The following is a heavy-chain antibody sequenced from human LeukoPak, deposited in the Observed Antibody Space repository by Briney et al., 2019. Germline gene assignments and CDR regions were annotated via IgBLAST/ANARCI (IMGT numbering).Heavy chain of an antibody. CDR3: ASRGASSGYYPDY. CDR1: GGSISSSSYY. Sequence: SETLSLTCTVSGGSISSSSYYWGWIRQPPGKGLEWIGSIYYSGSTYYNPSLKSRVTISVDTSKNQFSLKLSSVTAADTAVYYCASRGASSGYYPDYWGQGTLVTVSS. V-gene: IGHV4-39*07. D-gene: IGHD3-22*01. J-gene: IGHJ4*02. CDR2: IYYSGST.